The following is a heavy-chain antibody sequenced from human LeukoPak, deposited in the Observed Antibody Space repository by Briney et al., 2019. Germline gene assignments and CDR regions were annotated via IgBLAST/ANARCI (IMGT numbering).Heavy chain of an antibody. J-gene: IGHJ4*02. V-gene: IGHV3-23*01. CDR3: AKVLSSVVTAIDY. CDR2: ISGSGGST. D-gene: IGHD2-21*02. Sequence: PGGSLRLSCAASGFTFSSYSMNWVRQAPGKGLEWVSAISGSGGSTYYADSVKGRFTISRDNSKNTLYLQMNSLRAEDTAVYYCAKVLSSVVTAIDYWGQGTLVTVSS. CDR1: GFTFSSYS.